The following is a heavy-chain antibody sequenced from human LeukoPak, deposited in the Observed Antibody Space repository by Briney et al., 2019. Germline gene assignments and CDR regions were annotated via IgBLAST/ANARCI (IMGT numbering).Heavy chain of an antibody. V-gene: IGHV3-23*01. CDR2: ISGSGGST. J-gene: IGHJ4*02. CDR3: AKFQGSSGYFY. D-gene: IGHD3-22*01. Sequence: GGSLRLSCAASGFTCSSYAMSWVRQAPGKGLEWVSAISGSGGSTYYADSVKGRFTISRDNSKNTLYLQMNSLRAEDTAVYYCAKFQGSSGYFYWGQGTLVTVSS. CDR1: GFTCSSYA.